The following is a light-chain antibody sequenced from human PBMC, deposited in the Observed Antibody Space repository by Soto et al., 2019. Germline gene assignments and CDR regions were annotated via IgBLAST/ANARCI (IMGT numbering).Light chain of an antibody. CDR2: SID. J-gene: IGLJ2*01. Sequence: QSVLTQPPSASGSPGQSVTISCTGTSSDVGGYNYVSWYQQHPGKAPKLLMYSIDQRPSGVPDRFSGSKSGTSASLAISGLQSEDEAVYFCSTWDDTLNGRLFGGGTKLTVL. CDR1: SSDVGGYNY. CDR3: STWDDTLNGRL. V-gene: IGLV2-8*01.